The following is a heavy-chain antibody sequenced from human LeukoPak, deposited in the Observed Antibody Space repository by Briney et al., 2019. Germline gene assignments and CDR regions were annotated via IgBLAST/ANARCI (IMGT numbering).Heavy chain of an antibody. V-gene: IGHV1-69*16. CDR2: IIPVLGTA. CDR3: ARGSSMVRGTPGGP. J-gene: IGHJ5*02. CDR1: GYSFSSYS. D-gene: IGHD3-10*01. Sequence: KISCKGSGYSFSSYSISWVRQAPGQGLEWLGEIIPVLGTANYEQKFQGRLTITTDDSTRITYMELNSLKSDDTAVYYCARGSSMVRGTPGGPWGQGTLVTVSS.